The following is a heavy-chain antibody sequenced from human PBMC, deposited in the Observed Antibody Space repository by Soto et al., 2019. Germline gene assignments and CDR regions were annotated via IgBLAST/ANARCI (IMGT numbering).Heavy chain of an antibody. CDR3: TAGKLYPSLDFDY. Sequence: GGSLRLSCTASGSTFNDYTLSWVRQAPGQGLEWVGFIRSKAYGGTTEYAASVKGRFTISRDDSKSIAYLQMNSLKTEDTAVYYCTAGKLYPSLDFDYWGQGTRVTSPQ. D-gene: IGHD2-8*01. CDR1: GSTFNDYT. V-gene: IGHV3-49*04. J-gene: IGHJ4*02. CDR2: IRSKAYGGTT.